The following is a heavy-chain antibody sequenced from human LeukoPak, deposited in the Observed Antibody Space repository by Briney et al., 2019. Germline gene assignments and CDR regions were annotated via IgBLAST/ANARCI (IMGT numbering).Heavy chain of an antibody. V-gene: IGHV4-34*01. CDR1: GGSFTNYY. CDR3: ARGPGTVGLSP. CDR2: INHSRDT. J-gene: IGHJ5*02. D-gene: IGHD1/OR15-1a*01. Sequence: SETLALTCNVSGGSFTNYYWSWIRQTPEKGLEWIGQINHSRDTSYNPSLRSRVTLSVDRSKNQFSLKATSVTAADTGVYYCARGPGTVGLSPWGQGTLVTVSS.